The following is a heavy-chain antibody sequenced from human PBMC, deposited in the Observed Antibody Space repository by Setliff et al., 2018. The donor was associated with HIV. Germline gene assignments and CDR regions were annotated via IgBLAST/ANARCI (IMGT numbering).Heavy chain of an antibody. V-gene: IGHV1-8*02. CDR1: GYSFTSYD. CDR3: ARWVPYCTSTDCHRWLYYYMDV. CDR2: MSPNSGNT. D-gene: IGHD2-2*01. J-gene: IGHJ6*03. Sequence: ASVKVSCKASGYSFTSYDINWVRQATGQGLEWMGCMSPNSGNTGYAQKFRGRVSMTRNTSIGTAYMELSSLRSEDAAVYYCARWVPYCTSTDCHRWLYYYMDVWGKGTTVTVSS.